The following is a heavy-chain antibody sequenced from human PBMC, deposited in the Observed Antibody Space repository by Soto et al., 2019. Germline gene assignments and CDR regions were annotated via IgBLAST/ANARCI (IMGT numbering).Heavy chain of an antibody. J-gene: IGHJ4*02. D-gene: IGHD6-13*01. CDR3: ARFMMTAAGINYFDY. CDR2: IYYSGST. CDR1: GGSISSSSYY. Sequence: SETLSLTCTVSGGSISSSSYYWGWIRQPPGKGLEWIGSIYYSGSTYYNPSLKSRVTISVDTSKNQFSLKLSSVTAADTAVYYCARFMMTAAGINYFDYWGQGTLVTVSS. V-gene: IGHV4-39*01.